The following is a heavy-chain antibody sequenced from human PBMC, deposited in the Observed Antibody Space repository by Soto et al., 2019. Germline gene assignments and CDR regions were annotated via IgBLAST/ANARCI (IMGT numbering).Heavy chain of an antibody. V-gene: IGHV3-48*01. J-gene: IGHJ4*02. D-gene: IGHD2-15*01. CDR1: GFSFSSHN. CDR2: ISTSGSSI. CDR3: ARSGNCRLDC. Sequence: EVQLVESGGGLVQPGGSLRLSCAASGFSFSSHNMNWVRQAPGKGLEWISYISTSGSSIYYADSVKGRFTISRDNAKNSLYLQMNSLRAEDTALYYCARSGNCRLDCWGQGTLVTVSS.